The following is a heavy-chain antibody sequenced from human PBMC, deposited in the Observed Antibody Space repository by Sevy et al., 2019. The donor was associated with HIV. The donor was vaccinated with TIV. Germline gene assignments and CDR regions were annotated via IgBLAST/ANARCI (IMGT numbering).Heavy chain of an antibody. CDR2: INEDGSRL. J-gene: IGHJ4*02. CDR3: ARDRAYSALDY. D-gene: IGHD5-18*01. CDR1: GFTFSDSW. Sequence: GSLRLSCVASGFTFSDSWMTWVRQAPGNGLERIAFINEDGSRLGYVDSVRGRFTISRENTKNSLYLQMNSLRAEDTAVYFCARDRAYSALDYWGQRTLVTVSS. V-gene: IGHV3-7*01.